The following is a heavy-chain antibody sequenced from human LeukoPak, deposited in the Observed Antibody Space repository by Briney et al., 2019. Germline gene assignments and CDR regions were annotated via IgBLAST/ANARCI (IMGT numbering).Heavy chain of an antibody. Sequence: PGGSLRLSCAASGFNFNNHAMTWVRQAPGKGLEWVSSISGSGGSPYYADSVKGRFTISRDNSKNTLYLQMNRLRAEDTAAYYCARNEYYYDSSGHDYWGQGTLVTVSS. CDR3: ARNEYYYDSSGHDY. J-gene: IGHJ4*02. V-gene: IGHV3-23*01. CDR1: GFNFNNHA. CDR2: ISGSGGSP. D-gene: IGHD3-22*01.